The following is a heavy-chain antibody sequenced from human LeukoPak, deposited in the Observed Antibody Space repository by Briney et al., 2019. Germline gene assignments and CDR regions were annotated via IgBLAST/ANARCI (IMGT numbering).Heavy chain of an antibody. V-gene: IGHV5-10-1*01. CDR3: ARLWFGELTNWFDP. J-gene: IGHJ5*02. Sequence: GESLRISCKVSGYGFINYWISWLRQMPGKGLEWMGRIDPSDSYTNYSPSFQGHVTISADKSISTAYLQWSSLKASDTAMYYCARLWFGELTNWFDPWGQGTLVTVSS. CDR2: IDPSDSYT. CDR1: GYGFINYW. D-gene: IGHD3-10*01.